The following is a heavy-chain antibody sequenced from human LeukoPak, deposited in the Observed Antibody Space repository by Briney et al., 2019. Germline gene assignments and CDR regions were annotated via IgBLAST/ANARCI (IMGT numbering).Heavy chain of an antibody. V-gene: IGHV3-9*02. CDR3: TKGRGGGTAYCFDY. J-gene: IGHJ4*02. CDR2: NSWNSGSI. CDR1: GVTSDDYA. D-gene: IGHD1-26*01. Sequence: GRSLRLSCAASGVTSDDYAMHWVRQAPGRGLEWVSGNSWNSGSIGYADSVKGRFTISRDDAKNSLYLQMNSLRAEDTAFYYCTKGRGGGTAYCFDYWGQGILVTVSP.